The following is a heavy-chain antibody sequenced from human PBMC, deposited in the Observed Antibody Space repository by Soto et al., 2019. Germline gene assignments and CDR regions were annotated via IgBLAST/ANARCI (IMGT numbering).Heavy chain of an antibody. J-gene: IGHJ6*02. D-gene: IGHD6-25*01. CDR3: AAAPYYYYGMDV. V-gene: IGHV3-30*03. Sequence: GGSLRLSCAASGLTFSSYGMHWVRQAPGKGLEWVAVISYDGSNKYYADSVKGRFTISRDNSKNTLYLQMNSLRAEDTAVYYCAAAPYYYYGMDVWGQGTTVTVSS. CDR2: ISYDGSNK. CDR1: GLTFSSYG.